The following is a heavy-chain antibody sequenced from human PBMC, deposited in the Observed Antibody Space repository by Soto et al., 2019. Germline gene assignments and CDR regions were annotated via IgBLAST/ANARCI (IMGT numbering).Heavy chain of an antibody. V-gene: IGHV3-23*01. D-gene: IGHD2-15*01. CDR1: GFTFSNYA. J-gene: IGHJ4*02. CDR2: ISASSDST. CDR3: AKGLLPYCSGGSCYPLDY. Sequence: EVQLLESGGGLAQPGGSLRLSSAASGFTFSNYAMSWVRKAPGKGLERVSAISASSDSTYYADSVRGRFTISRDNSRNTLYVQMNSLRVEDTAVYYCAKGLLPYCSGGSCYPLDYWGQGTLVTVSS.